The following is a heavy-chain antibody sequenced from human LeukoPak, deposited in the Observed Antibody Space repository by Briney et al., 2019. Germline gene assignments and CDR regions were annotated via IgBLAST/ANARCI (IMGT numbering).Heavy chain of an antibody. CDR2: ISVYNHNT. CDR1: GYTFPTSG. V-gene: IGHV1-18*01. D-gene: IGHD2-8*01. Sequence: GASVKVSCKASGYTFPTSGISWVRQAPGQGLEWMGWISVYNHNTNYAQKFQGRVTVTTDTSTRTAYVELRSLRSDDTAVYYCARTNLDCKNGVCYDYWGQGTLVTVSS. CDR3: ARTNLDCKNGVCYDY. J-gene: IGHJ4*02.